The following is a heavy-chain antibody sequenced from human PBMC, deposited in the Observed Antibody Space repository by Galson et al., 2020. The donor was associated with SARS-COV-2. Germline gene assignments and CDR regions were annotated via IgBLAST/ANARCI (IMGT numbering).Heavy chain of an antibody. CDR3: ASKHCITVDCHLPVFDY. D-gene: IGHD3-10*01. J-gene: IGHJ4*02. Sequence: ASVKVSCKASGYTFTAQYLHWVRQAPGQGLESMGWINTDTGDTTYVQKFQGRVIMTRDTSITTAYMELGNLTSDDTAVYYCASKHCITVDCHLPVFDYWAQGTLVTVSS. CDR2: INTDTGDT. CDR1: GYTFTAQY. V-gene: IGHV1-2*02.